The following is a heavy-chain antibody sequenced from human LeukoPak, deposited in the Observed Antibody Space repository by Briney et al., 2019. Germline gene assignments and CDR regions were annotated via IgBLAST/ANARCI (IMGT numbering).Heavy chain of an antibody. Sequence: SETLSLTCTVSGGSISSSSYYWSWIRQPPGKGLEWIGEINHSGSTNYNPSLKSRVTISVDTSKNQFSLKLSSVTAADTAVYYCARTRSSSWYFGRLFDYWGQGTLVTVSS. CDR3: ARTRSSSWYFGRLFDY. CDR2: INHSGST. J-gene: IGHJ4*02. D-gene: IGHD6-13*01. CDR1: GGSISSSSYY. V-gene: IGHV4-39*07.